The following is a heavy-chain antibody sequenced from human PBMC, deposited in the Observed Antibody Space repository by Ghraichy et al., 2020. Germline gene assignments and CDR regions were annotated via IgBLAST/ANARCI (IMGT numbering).Heavy chain of an antibody. CDR1: GGSINIYY. CDR2: IYYSGST. Sequence: SETLSLTCTVSGGSINIYYWNWIRQPPGKGLEWIGYIYYSGSTNYNPSLKSRVTISIDASKNQFSLNLSSVTAADTAVYYCARGSRSRGGCSGGSCYPDYWGQGSMVTVS. J-gene: IGHJ4*02. CDR3: ARGSRSRGGCSGGSCYPDY. V-gene: IGHV4-59*01. D-gene: IGHD2-15*01.